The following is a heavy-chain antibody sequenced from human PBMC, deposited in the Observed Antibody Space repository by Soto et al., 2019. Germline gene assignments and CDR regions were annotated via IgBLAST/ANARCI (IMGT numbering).Heavy chain of an antibody. CDR2: IIPVSGTS. D-gene: IGHD3-10*02. V-gene: IGHV1-69*18. CDR1: GGTFSSYA. Sequence: QVQLVQSGAEVKKPGSSVKVSCKASGGTFSSYATNWVRQAPGQGLEWMGRIIPVSGTSEYAQRFQGRVTITADESTSTAYMELSSLRSEDTVVYYCARDAQGERTGMDVWSQGTTVTVSS. J-gene: IGHJ6*02. CDR3: ARDAQGERTGMDV.